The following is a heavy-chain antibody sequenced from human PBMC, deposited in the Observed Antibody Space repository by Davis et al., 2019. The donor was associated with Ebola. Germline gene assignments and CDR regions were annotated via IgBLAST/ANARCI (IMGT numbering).Heavy chain of an antibody. D-gene: IGHD1-26*01. Sequence: ASVKVSCKASGYSFKNYAISWVRQGPGQGLEWMGWISAYNGNTNYAQKVQGRVTMTTDTSTGTAYLDLRSLRSDDTAVYFCARTSIVGTTTTASDIWGQGTLVTVSS. CDR2: ISAYNGNT. J-gene: IGHJ3*02. CDR1: GYSFKNYA. V-gene: IGHV1-18*01. CDR3: ARTSIVGTTTTASDI.